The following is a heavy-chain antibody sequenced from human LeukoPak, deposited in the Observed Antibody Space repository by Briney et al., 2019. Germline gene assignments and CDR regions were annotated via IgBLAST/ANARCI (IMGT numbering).Heavy chain of an antibody. D-gene: IGHD2-15*01. CDR2: IYYSGTT. CDR3: ARGDYCRGGSCYSGYFQH. CDR1: GGSISSYY. V-gene: IGHV4-59*01. Sequence: SETLSLTCTVSGGSISSYYWSWIRQPPGKGLEWIGYIYYSGTTNYHPSLKSRVTISVDTSKNQFSLKLSSVTAADTAVYYWARGDYCRGGSCYSGYFQHWGQGTLVTVSS. J-gene: IGHJ1*01.